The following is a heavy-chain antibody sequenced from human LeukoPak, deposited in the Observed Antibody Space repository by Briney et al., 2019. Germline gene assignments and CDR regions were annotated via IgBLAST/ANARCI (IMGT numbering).Heavy chain of an antibody. V-gene: IGHV1-8*01. J-gene: IGHJ4*02. Sequence: ASVKVSCKASGYTFTSYDINWVRQATGQGLEWMGWMNPNSGNTGYAQKFQGRVTMTRNTSISTAYMELSSLRSEDTAVCYCARSQEGIAGDFDYWGQGTLVTVSS. CDR2: MNPNSGNT. CDR3: ARSQEGIAGDFDY. D-gene: IGHD6-13*01. CDR1: GYTFTSYD.